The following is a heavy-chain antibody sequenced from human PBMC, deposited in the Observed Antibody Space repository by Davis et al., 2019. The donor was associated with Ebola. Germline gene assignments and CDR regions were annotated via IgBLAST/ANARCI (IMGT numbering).Heavy chain of an antibody. J-gene: IGHJ5*02. V-gene: IGHV1-8*01. CDR2: MNPNSGNT. Sequence: ASVKVSCKASGYTFTSYDINWVRQATGQGLEWMGWMNPNSGNTGYAQKLQGRVTMTTDTSTSTAYMELRSLRSDDTAVYYCARGGDDYSNWWFDPWGQGTLVTVSS. CDR3: ARGGDDYSNWWFDP. D-gene: IGHD4-11*01. CDR1: GYTFTSYD.